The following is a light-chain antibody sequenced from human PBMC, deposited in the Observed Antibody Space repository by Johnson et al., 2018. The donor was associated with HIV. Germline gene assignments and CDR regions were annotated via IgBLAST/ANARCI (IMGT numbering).Light chain of an antibody. CDR1: SSNIESKY. CDR2: ENN. CDR3: GTWHSALSGGGV. J-gene: IGLJ1*01. V-gene: IGLV1-51*02. Sequence: QSVLTQPPSVSAAPGQKVTILCSGSSSNIESKYVSWYQQLTGTAPKLLIYENNKRPSGIPDRFSGSKSGTSATLGITGLQTGDEADYYCGTWHSALSGGGVFGTGTRVTVL.